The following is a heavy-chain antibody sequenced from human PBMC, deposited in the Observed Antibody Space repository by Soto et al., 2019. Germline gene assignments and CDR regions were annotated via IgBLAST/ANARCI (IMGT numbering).Heavy chain of an antibody. CDR2: INHSGST. D-gene: IGHD3-3*01. Sequence: SETLSLTCAVYGGSFSGYYWSWIRQPPGKGLEWIGEINHSGSTNYNPSLKSRVTISVDTSKNQFSLKLSSVTAADTAVYYCARVAGRPNYDFWSGYKTNWFDPWGQGTLVTVSS. J-gene: IGHJ5*02. CDR3: ARVAGRPNYDFWSGYKTNWFDP. V-gene: IGHV4-34*01. CDR1: GGSFSGYY.